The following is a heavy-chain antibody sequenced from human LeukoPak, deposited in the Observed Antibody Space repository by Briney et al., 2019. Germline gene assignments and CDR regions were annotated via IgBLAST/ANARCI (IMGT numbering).Heavy chain of an antibody. J-gene: IGHJ4*02. D-gene: IGHD5-12*01. CDR2: ISDSGST. CDR3: AKTWLPAPFDY. Sequence: SGTLSLTCTVSGGSISSRSYYWGWNRQPPGKGLEWIVSISDSGSTYYNPSLKSLITISVDTSKPQFSLKLGSVTAADTAVYSCAKTWLPAPFDYWGQGTLVTVSS. CDR1: GGSISSRSYY. V-gene: IGHV4-39*01.